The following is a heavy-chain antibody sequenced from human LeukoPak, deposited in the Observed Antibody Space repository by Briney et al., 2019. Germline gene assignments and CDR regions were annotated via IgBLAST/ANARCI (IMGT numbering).Heavy chain of an antibody. CDR3: AKDSSYYCGGDCYDSFDY. CDR1: GFTFDDYG. D-gene: IGHD2-21*01. Sequence: GGSLRLSCAASGFTFDDYGMSWVRQAPGKGLEWVSGINWNGGSTGYADSLKGRFTISRDNSKNTLYLQMNSLRAEDTALYYCAKDSSYYCGGDCYDSFDYWGQGTLVTVSS. V-gene: IGHV3-20*04. CDR2: INWNGGST. J-gene: IGHJ4*02.